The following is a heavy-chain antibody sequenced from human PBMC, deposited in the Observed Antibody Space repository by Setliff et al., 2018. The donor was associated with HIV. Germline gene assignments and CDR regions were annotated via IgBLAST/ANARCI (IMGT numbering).Heavy chain of an antibody. V-gene: IGHV4-61*02. CDR3: ARESPDGLDY. CDR2: IYSNGKT. CDR1: GGSISSRSYY. D-gene: IGHD2-8*01. Sequence: PSETLSLTCTVSGGSISSRSYYWSWLRQPAGKGLEWIGRIYSNGKTDYNPSLKSRATISEDTSKNQFSLKVNSVTAADTAMYFCARESPDGLDYWGQGSLVTVSS. J-gene: IGHJ4*02.